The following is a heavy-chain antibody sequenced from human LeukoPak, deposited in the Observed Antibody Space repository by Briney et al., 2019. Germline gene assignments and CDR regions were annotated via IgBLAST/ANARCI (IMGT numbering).Heavy chain of an antibody. CDR2: IYNTGST. V-gene: IGHV4-38-2*01. Sequence: PSETLSLTCAVSGSSISSGYYWGWIRPPPGKGLEWIGSIYNTGSTYYNPSLKSRVTILVDTSKNLFSLKLSSVTAADTAVYYCARTQLAYYYYYMDVWGKGTSVTLSS. CDR3: ARTQLAYYYYYMDV. D-gene: IGHD5-18*01. CDR1: GSSISSGYY. J-gene: IGHJ6*03.